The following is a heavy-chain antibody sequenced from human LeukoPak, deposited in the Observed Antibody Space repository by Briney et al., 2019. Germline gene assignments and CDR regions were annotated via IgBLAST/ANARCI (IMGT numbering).Heavy chain of an antibody. V-gene: IGHV4-34*01. CDR2: INHSGST. D-gene: IGHD5-18*01. Sequence: SETLSLTCTVSGGSISSYYWSWIRQPPGKGLEWIGEINHSGSTNYNPSLKSRVTISVDTSKNQFSLKLSSVTAADTAVYYCARRGRLWLLYYYYGMDVWGQGTTVTVSS. CDR1: GGSISSYY. J-gene: IGHJ6*02. CDR3: ARRGRLWLLYYYYGMDV.